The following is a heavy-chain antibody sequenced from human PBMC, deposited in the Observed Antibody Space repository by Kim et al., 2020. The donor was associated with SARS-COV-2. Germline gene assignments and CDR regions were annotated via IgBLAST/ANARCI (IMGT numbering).Heavy chain of an antibody. CDR3: ARLTCSRSTCSLREHWLAP. Sequence: GESLKISCKGSGYDFNGHWIVWLRLMPGKGLEWMGRIYPDNSNTRYSPSFQGQVTFSVDKSITSAYLQWSSLKPTDTAMYYCARLTCSRSTCSLREHWLAPWGQGTLVTVSS. D-gene: IGHD2-15*01. J-gene: IGHJ5*02. CDR1: GYDFNGHW. CDR2: IYPDNSNT. V-gene: IGHV5-51*01.